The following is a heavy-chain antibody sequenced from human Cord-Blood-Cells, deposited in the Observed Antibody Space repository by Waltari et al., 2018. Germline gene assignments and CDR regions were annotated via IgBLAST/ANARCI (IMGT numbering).Heavy chain of an antibody. V-gene: IGHV4-34*01. CDR2: INHSGST. Sequence: QVQLQQWGAGLLKPSETLSLTCAVYCGSFSGYYWIWIRQPPGKGLEWSGEINHSGSTNYNPSLKSRVTISVDTSKNQFSLKLSSVTAADTAVYYCAGGSSSWYNWFDPWGQGTLVTVSS. J-gene: IGHJ5*02. CDR1: CGSFSGYY. D-gene: IGHD6-13*01. CDR3: AGGSSSWYNWFDP.